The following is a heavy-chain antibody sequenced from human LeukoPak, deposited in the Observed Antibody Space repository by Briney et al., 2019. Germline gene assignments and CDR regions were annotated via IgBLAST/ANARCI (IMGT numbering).Heavy chain of an antibody. CDR2: IYWNDDK. J-gene: IGHJ3*01. V-gene: IGHV2-5*01. CDR3: AHRYFYDNSGYPV. CDR1: GFSLSPNGVG. Sequence: SGPTLSIPSQPLTLTCTFSGFSLSPNGVGVGWIRQPPGKALEWLGFIYWNDDKRYSPSLKSRLTITKDTSKNQVVLTMTNMDPVDTGTYYCAHRYFYDNSGYPVWG. D-gene: IGHD3-22*01.